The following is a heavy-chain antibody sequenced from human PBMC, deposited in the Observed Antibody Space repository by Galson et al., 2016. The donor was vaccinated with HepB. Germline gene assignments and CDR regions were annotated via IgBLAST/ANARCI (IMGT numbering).Heavy chain of an antibody. D-gene: IGHD4-17*01. CDR1: GGSISSGGYY. V-gene: IGHV4-31*03. Sequence: TLSLACPVSGGSISSGGYYWNWIRQHPGKGLEWVGYIYYTGSTSYTPSLKCRVTISIDTSKNQFYLKLSSVTAADTAVYFCARARYGDFYNDAFDLWGQGTMVTVSS. J-gene: IGHJ3*01. CDR2: IYYTGST. CDR3: ARARYGDFYNDAFDL.